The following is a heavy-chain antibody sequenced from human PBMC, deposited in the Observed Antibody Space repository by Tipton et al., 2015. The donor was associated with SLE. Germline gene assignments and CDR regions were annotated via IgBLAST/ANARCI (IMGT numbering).Heavy chain of an antibody. J-gene: IGHJ1*01. D-gene: IGHD3-22*01. CDR1: GGSFSAYY. Sequence: TLSLTCAVYGGSFSAYYWSWIRQPPGKGLEWIGEINHSGSTNYNPSLKSRVTISVDTSKNQFSLKLSSVTAADTAVYYCASSQHYYDTVRYFQHWGQGTLVTVSS. V-gene: IGHV4-34*01. CDR3: ASSQHYYDTVRYFQH. CDR2: INHSGST.